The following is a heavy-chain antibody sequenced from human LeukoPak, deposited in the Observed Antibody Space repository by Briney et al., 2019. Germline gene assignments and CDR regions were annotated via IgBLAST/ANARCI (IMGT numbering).Heavy chain of an antibody. D-gene: IGHD6-6*01. J-gene: IGHJ6*03. V-gene: IGHV4-59*11. CDR3: AKGEYSRTSYYHYYMDV. Sequence: SETLSLTCTVSGVSISSHDWSWIRQSPGKGLEWIGYSHYSGDTSYNPPLKNRVTISLDTSKNQFSLRLTSVTAADTAVYFCAKGEYSRTSYYHYYMDVWGRGTTVTVSS. CDR2: SHYSGDT. CDR1: GVSISSHD.